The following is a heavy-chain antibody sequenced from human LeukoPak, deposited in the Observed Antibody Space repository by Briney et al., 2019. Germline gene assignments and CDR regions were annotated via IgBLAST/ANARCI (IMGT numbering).Heavy chain of an antibody. V-gene: IGHV1-46*01. J-gene: IGHJ3*02. CDR3: ARANCSSTSCPPLSSFEI. CDR1: GYTFTSYY. Sequence: ASVKLFCRASGYTFTSYYMHWVRQPPGQGLEWMGIINPSGGSTSYAQKYQGRVIMTRDMSTSTVYMELSSLRAEETAVYYCARANCSSTSCPPLSSFEIWGQGTMVTVSS. D-gene: IGHD2-2*01. CDR2: INPSGGST.